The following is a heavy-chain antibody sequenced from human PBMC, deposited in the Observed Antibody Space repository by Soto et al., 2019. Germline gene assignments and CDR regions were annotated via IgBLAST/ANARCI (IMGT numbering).Heavy chain of an antibody. CDR3: ARDRVNMVRGVTVYYFDY. CDR2: TYYRSKWYN. CDR1: GDSVSSNSAA. D-gene: IGHD3-10*01. Sequence: PXQTLSLTCAISGDSVSSNSAACNWIRHSPSKGLEWLGRTYYRSKWYNDYAVSVKSPITINPDTSKNQFSLQLNSVTPEDTAVYYCARDRVNMVRGVTVYYFDYWGQGTLVTVS. V-gene: IGHV6-1*01. J-gene: IGHJ4*02.